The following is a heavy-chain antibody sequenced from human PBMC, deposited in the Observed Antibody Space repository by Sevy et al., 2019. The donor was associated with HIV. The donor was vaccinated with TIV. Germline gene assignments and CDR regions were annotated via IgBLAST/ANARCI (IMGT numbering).Heavy chain of an antibody. J-gene: IGHJ4*02. D-gene: IGHD3-16*02. V-gene: IGHV3-30*04. CDR3: ARAWVIQYYFDY. CDR2: ISYDGSNK. CDR1: GFTFSSYA. Sequence: GESLKISCAASGFTFSSYAMHWVRQAPGKGLEWVAVISYDGSNKYYADSVKGRFTISRDNSKNTLYLQMNSLRAEDTAVYYCARAWVIQYYFDYWGQGTLVTVSS.